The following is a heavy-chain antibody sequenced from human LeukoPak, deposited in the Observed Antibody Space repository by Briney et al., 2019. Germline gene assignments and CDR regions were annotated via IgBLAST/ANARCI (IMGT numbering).Heavy chain of an antibody. J-gene: IGHJ4*02. D-gene: IGHD3-10*01. CDR2: MNPNSGNT. Sequence: ASVKVSCKASGYTFASYDINWVRQATGQGLEWMGWMNPNSGNTGYAQKFQGRVTMTKNTSISTAYMELSSLRSEDTAVYYCARVTYYFGSGTFDYWGQGTLVSVSS. CDR3: ARVTYYFGSGTFDY. V-gene: IGHV1-8*01. CDR1: GYTFASYD.